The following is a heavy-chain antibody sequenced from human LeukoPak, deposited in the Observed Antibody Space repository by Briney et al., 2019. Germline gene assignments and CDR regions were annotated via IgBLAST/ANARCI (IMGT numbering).Heavy chain of an antibody. CDR3: ARDWYSSGWYRFDY. V-gene: IGHV6-1*01. Sequence: SQTLSLTCAISGDSVSSNSAAWNWMRKSPSRGLEWLGRTYYRSKWYNDYAVSVKSRITINPDTSKNQFSLQLNSVTPEGTAVYYCARDWYSSGWYRFDYWGQGTLVTVSS. CDR2: TYYRSKWYN. J-gene: IGHJ4*02. D-gene: IGHD6-19*01. CDR1: GDSVSSNSAA.